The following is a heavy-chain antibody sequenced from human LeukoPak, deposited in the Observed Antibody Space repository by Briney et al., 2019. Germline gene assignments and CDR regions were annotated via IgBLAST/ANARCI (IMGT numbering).Heavy chain of an antibody. Sequence: PGGSLRLSCAASGFIFSNYGLHWGRQAPGKGLEWVALIRNDGTSHYYTDSVKGRFTISRDNFKNTVFLQMDSLRVEDTAIYWCAIDAKRVGITYGMGVWGQGTKVTVSS. CDR2: IRNDGTSH. CDR1: GFIFSNYG. CDR3: AIDAKRVGITYGMGV. V-gene: IGHV3-30*02. D-gene: IGHD1-20*01. J-gene: IGHJ6*02.